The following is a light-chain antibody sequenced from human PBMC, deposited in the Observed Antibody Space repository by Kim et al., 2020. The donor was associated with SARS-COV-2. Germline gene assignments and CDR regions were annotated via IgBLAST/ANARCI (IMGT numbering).Light chain of an antibody. CDR1: QSIGDW. Sequence: DSIGDRVIITCRASQSIGDWLAWYQQKPGKAPKVLIYKASSLESGVPSSFSGSGSGTEFTLTIGSLQPDDFATYYCQQYKSYPWTFGQGTKVDIK. CDR3: QQYKSYPWT. V-gene: IGKV1-5*03. J-gene: IGKJ1*01. CDR2: KAS.